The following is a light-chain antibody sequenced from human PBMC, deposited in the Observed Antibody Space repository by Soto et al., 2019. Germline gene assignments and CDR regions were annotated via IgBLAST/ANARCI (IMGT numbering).Light chain of an antibody. CDR3: HQYGTSPYT. CDR1: QTISSTY. CDR2: GAS. V-gene: IGKV3-20*01. J-gene: IGKJ2*01. Sequence: EIVLTQSPGTLSLSPGDRATLSCRASQTISSTYLAWYQQKPGQAPRLLIYGASSRPTGISDRFRGSGSKTEFTLTINKLEPEDFAMYYCHQYGTSPYTFGQGTKVEIK.